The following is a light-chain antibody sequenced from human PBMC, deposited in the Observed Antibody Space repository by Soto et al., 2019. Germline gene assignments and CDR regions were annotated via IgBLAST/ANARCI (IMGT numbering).Light chain of an antibody. V-gene: IGLV1-47*02. CDR2: SHN. CDR1: SSNIGRNY. CDR3: ATWDDDVSGVV. Sequence: QSVLPQTPLVSGTPGQTVTISCSGSSSNIGRNYVYWYQQLPGAAPKLLMYSHNIRPSGVPDRFSASTSGTSASLVISGLRSEDEADYHCATWDDDVSGVVFGGGTKLTVL. J-gene: IGLJ2*01.